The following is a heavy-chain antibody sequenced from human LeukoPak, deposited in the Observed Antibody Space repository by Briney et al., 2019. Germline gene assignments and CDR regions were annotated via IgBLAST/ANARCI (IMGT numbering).Heavy chain of an antibody. V-gene: IGHV4-34*01. CDR2: INHSGST. Sequence: PSETLSLTCAVYGGPFSGYYWSWIRHPPGKGLEWIGEINHSGSTNYNPSLKSRVTISVDTSKNQFSLKLSSVTAADTAVYYCARGSREGAFANFDYWGQGTLVTVSS. CDR3: ARGSREGAFANFDY. D-gene: IGHD3-16*01. J-gene: IGHJ4*02. CDR1: GGPFSGYY.